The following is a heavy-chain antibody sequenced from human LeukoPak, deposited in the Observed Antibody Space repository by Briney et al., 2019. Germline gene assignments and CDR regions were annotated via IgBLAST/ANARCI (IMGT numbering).Heavy chain of an antibody. CDR1: GGTFSSYA. CDR2: ITPIFGTA. D-gene: IGHD2-2*01. Sequence: ASVKVSCKASGGTFSSYAISWVRQAPGQGLEWMGGITPIFGTANYAQKFQGRVTITTDESTSTAYMELSSLRSEDTAVYYCARDLGYCSSTSCWTTFDPWGQGTLVTVSS. CDR3: ARDLGYCSSTSCWTTFDP. J-gene: IGHJ5*02. V-gene: IGHV1-69*05.